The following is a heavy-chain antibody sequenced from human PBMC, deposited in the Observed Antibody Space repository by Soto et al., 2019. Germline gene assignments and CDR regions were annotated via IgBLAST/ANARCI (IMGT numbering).Heavy chain of an antibody. Sequence: ASVKVSCKASGYTFTGYAMHWVRQAPGQRLEWMGWINPSGGSTRYAQKFQGRVTMTRDTSTSTVYMELSSLRSEDTAVYYCTRGLIYDSSGYYFDYWGQGTLVTVSS. CDR1: GYTFTGYA. J-gene: IGHJ4*02. D-gene: IGHD3-22*01. CDR3: TRGLIYDSSGYYFDY. CDR2: INPSGGST. V-gene: IGHV1-46*01.